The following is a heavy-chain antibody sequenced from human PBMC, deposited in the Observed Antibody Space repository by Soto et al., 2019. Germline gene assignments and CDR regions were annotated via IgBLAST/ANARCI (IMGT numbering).Heavy chain of an antibody. J-gene: IGHJ4*02. CDR2: IIPIFGTA. D-gene: IGHD6-13*01. V-gene: IGHV1-69*13. CDR3: AREGTYSSSWRFDY. CDR1: GGTFSSYA. Sequence: SVKVSCKASGGTFSSYAIIWVRQAPGQGLEWMGGIIPIFGTANYAQKFQGRVTITADESTSTAYMELSSLRSEDTAVYYCAREGTYSSSWRFDYWGQGTLVTVSS.